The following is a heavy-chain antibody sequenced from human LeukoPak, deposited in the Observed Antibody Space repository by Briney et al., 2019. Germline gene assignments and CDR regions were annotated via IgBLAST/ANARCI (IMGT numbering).Heavy chain of an antibody. Sequence: SETLSLTCTVSGGSISSYYWSWIRQPPGKGLEWIGSIYYSGSTYYNPSLKSRVTISVDTSKNQFSLKLSSVTAADTAVYYCASYLGYCSSTSCYHSFDYWGQGTLVTVSS. D-gene: IGHD2-2*01. CDR2: IYYSGST. J-gene: IGHJ4*02. CDR3: ASYLGYCSSTSCYHSFDY. CDR1: GGSISSYY. V-gene: IGHV4-59*12.